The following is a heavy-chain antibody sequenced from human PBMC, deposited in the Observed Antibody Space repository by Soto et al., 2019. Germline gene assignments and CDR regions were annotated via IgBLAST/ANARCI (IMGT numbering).Heavy chain of an antibody. CDR3: ARLFCSTDTCDSWFDP. CDR2: IDPRDSQT. J-gene: IGHJ5*02. V-gene: IGHV5-10-1*01. Sequence: GESLKISCTGFGYTFTTFWISWVLEVPGKGLEWMGRIDPRDSQTNYSPSFQGHVTISVDKSISTAYLQWDSLKASDTAMYYCARLFCSTDTCDSWFDPWGQGTLVTVSS. D-gene: IGHD1-26*01. CDR1: GYTFTTFW.